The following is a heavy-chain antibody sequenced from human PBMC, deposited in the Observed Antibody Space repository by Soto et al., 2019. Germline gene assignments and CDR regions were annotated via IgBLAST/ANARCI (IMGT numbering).Heavy chain of an antibody. J-gene: IGHJ4*02. CDR3: VKEIASAQ. CDR2: IKKDGSQK. D-gene: IGHD6-13*01. V-gene: IGHV3-7*01. Sequence: EVQLVESGGGLVQPGGSLRLSCETSGFTFSNYWMTWVRQAPEKGLEWVANIKKDGSQKNFVDSVKGRFTISRDNAKNSLYLQMDSLRVDDTAIYYCVKEIASAQWGQGTLVTVSS. CDR1: GFTFSNYW.